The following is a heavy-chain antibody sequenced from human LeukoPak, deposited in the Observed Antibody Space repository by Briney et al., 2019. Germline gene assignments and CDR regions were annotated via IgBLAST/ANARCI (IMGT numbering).Heavy chain of an antibody. CDR1: GGSISSYY. CDR2: IYYSGST. Sequence: PSETLSLTCTVSGGSISSYYWSWIRQPPGKGLEWIGYIYYSGSTNYNPSLKSRVTISVGTSKNQFSLKLSSVTAADTAVYYCARDNGSAEYFQHWGQGTLVTVSS. J-gene: IGHJ1*01. CDR3: ARDNGSAEYFQH. V-gene: IGHV4-59*01. D-gene: IGHD2-15*01.